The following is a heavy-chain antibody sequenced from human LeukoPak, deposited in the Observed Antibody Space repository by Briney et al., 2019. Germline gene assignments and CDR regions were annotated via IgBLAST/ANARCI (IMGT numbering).Heavy chain of an antibody. J-gene: IGHJ4*02. Sequence: PSETLSLTCAVYGGSFSGYYWSWIRQPPGKGLEWIGEINHSGSTNYNPSLKSRVTISVDTSKNQFSLKLSSVTAADTAVYYCAIRGVSYGSGLSDYWGQGTLVTVSS. CDR1: GGSFSGYY. CDR2: INHSGST. V-gene: IGHV4-34*01. CDR3: AIRGVSYGSGLSDY. D-gene: IGHD3-10*01.